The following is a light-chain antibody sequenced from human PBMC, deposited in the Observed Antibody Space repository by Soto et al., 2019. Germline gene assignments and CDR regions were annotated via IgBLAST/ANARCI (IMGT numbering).Light chain of an antibody. CDR2: EGS. CDR3: CSYAGSYVV. J-gene: IGLJ2*01. Sequence: VLTQPASVSGSPGQSITISCTGTSSDVGSYNLVSWYQQHPGKAPKLMIYEGSKRPSGVSNRFSGSKSGNTASLTISGLQAEDEADYYCCSYAGSYVVFGGGTKLTVL. CDR1: SSDVGSYNL. V-gene: IGLV2-23*01.